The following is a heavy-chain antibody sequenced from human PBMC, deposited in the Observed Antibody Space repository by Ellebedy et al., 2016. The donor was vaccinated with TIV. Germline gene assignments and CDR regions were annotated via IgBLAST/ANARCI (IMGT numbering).Heavy chain of an antibody. CDR1: GYIFTAYH. J-gene: IGHJ6*02. CDR2: INPSGGST. CDR3: ARVDRYFYYGTDL. Sequence: AASVKVSCKASGYIFTAYHIYWVRQAPGQGLEWMALINPSGGSTNYAPKFQGRVTMTRDKSTRTVYMEMTSLRSEDRAIYYCARVDRYFYYGTDLWGQGTTVTVSS. V-gene: IGHV1-46*01. D-gene: IGHD3-16*02.